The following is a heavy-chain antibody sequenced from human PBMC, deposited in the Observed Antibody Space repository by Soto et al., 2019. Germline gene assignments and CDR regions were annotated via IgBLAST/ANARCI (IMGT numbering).Heavy chain of an antibody. CDR3: ARVIVATIRRGAFDP. J-gene: IGHJ5*02. D-gene: IGHD5-12*01. CDR1: GYPFLNYG. V-gene: IGHV1-18*01. CDR2: ISAYNDNT. Sequence: ASVKVSCQASGYPFLNYGISWVRQAPGQGLEWMGWISAYNDNTDYAKKFQGRVTVTRDTSTSTVYMELRSLRSDDTAVYYCARVIVATIRRGAFDPWGQGTLVTVSS.